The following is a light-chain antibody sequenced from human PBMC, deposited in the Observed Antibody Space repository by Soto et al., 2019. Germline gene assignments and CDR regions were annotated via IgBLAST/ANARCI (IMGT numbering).Light chain of an antibody. CDR3: HQRNK. J-gene: IGKJ5*01. V-gene: IGKV3-11*01. CDR1: QFLSSY. CDR2: DTS. Sequence: ELVLTQSPATLSLSPGERATLSCRASQFLSSYLAWYQQIPGQPPRLLIYDTSNRVTGIPARFSGSRSGTDFTLTMSSLEPEDVAVYFCHQRNKFGQGTRLEIK.